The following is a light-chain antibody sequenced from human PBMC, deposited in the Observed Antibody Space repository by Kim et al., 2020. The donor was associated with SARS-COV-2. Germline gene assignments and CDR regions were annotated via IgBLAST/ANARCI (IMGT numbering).Light chain of an antibody. V-gene: IGKV1-39*01. CDR3: QQSYITPRA. CDR2: AAS. J-gene: IGKJ1*01. Sequence: DIQMTQSPSSLSASVGDRVTITCRASERISSYLNWYQQQPGKAPKLLIFAASRLQSGVPSRFSGSGSGTDFTLTISSLQPEDFASYYCQQSYITPRAFGQGTKVDIK. CDR1: ERISSY.